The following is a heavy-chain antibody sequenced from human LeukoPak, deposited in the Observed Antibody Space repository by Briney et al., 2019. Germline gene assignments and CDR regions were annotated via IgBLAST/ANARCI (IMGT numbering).Heavy chain of an antibody. CDR3: ARAPVVSCRGAFCYPLDY. D-gene: IGHD2-15*01. CDR1: GFTFSSYA. CDR2: INWNGDST. V-gene: IGHV3-23*01. J-gene: IGHJ4*01. Sequence: GGSLRLSCAASGFTFSSYAMSWVRQAPGKGLEWVSGINWNGDSTGYTDSVKGRFTMSRDISRNTVYLQMNSLRVDDTAVYFCARAPVVSCRGAFCYPLDYWGHGILITVSS.